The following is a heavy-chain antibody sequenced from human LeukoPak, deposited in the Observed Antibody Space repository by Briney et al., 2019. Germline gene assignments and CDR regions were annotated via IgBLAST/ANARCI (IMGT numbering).Heavy chain of an antibody. D-gene: IGHD3-22*01. CDR3: ARGLVDYYDSSGYYYDYYYMDV. CDR1: GYTFTTYG. V-gene: IGHV1-18*01. CDR2: ISAYNANT. J-gene: IGHJ6*03. Sequence: ASVTVSCKASGYTFTTYGICWVRQAPGQGLAWMGWISAYNANTYYTQRLQGRVTMTTDTSTSTAYMELRSLRSDDTAVYYCARGLVDYYDSSGYYYDYYYMDVWGKGTTVTVSS.